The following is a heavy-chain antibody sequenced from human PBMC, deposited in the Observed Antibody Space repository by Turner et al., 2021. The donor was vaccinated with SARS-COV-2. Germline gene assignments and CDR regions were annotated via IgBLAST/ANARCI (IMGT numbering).Heavy chain of an antibody. J-gene: IGHJ5*02. V-gene: IGHV4-39*07. CDR1: GDSISSGSYY. CDR2: INHSGST. Sequence: QLQLQESGPGLVKPSETLSFTCIVSGDSISSGSYYWAWIRQPPGKGLEWIGEINHSGSTNYNPSLKSRVTISVDTSKNQFSLKLSSVTAADTAVYYCAIKLWYISGWYAVDPWGQGTLVTVSS. CDR3: AIKLWYISGWYAVDP. D-gene: IGHD6-19*01.